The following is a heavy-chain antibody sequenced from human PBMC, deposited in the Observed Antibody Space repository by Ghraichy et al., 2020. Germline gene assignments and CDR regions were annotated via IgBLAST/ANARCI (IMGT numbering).Heavy chain of an antibody. D-gene: IGHD6-13*01. CDR1: GGSFSGYY. V-gene: IGHV4-34*01. CDR3: ASGIAAAETGVYYYYGMDV. J-gene: IGHJ6*02. CDR2: INHSGST. Sequence: SETLSLTCVVYGGSFSGYYWSWIRQPPGKGLEWIGEINHSGSTNHNPSLKSRVTISVDTSKNQFSLKLSSVTAADTAVYYCASGIAAAETGVYYYYGMDVWGQGTTVTVSS.